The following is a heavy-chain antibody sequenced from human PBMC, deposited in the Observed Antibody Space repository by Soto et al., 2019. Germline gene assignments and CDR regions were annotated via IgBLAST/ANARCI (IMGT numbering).Heavy chain of an antibody. V-gene: IGHV3-74*01. Sequence: EVQLVESGGGLVQPGGSLRLSCAASGFTFNSYWIHWVRQAPGKGLVWVSRINSDGSSTSYADSVKGRFTISRDNAKNTRFLQMTSLRAEDTAVYYCARVATISRWAFDIWGQGTMVTVSS. D-gene: IGHD5-12*01. J-gene: IGHJ3*02. CDR2: INSDGSST. CDR3: ARVATISRWAFDI. CDR1: GFTFNSYW.